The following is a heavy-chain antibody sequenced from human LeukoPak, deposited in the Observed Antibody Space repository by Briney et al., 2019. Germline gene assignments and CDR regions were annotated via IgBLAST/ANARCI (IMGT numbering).Heavy chain of an antibody. V-gene: IGHV4-4*07. J-gene: IGHJ4*02. CDR1: GGSFSGYY. CDR2: IYTSGST. CDR3: ARDREVGATGYYFDY. Sequence: SETLSLTCAVYGGSFSGYYWSWIRQPAGKGLEWIGRIYTSGSTTYNSSLKSRVTISLDTSKNHFSLRLSSVTAADTAVYYCARDREVGATGYYFDYWGQGTLVTVSS. D-gene: IGHD1-26*01.